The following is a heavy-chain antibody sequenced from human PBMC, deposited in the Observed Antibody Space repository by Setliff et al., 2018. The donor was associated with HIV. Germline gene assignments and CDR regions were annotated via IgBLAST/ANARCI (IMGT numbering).Heavy chain of an antibody. CDR1: WESKINHD. Sequence: SETLSLTCSVSWESKINHDWGWIRQSPGRGLEWIGSMFRGGGRQFQPSLASRVSISGATSKNQFSLKLGSVTAADTAVYFCARGGLNDYTLFYDFWGQGTLVTVSS. CDR3: ARGGLNDYTLFYDF. J-gene: IGHJ4*02. V-gene: IGHV4-59*11. D-gene: IGHD3-3*01. CDR2: MFRGGGR.